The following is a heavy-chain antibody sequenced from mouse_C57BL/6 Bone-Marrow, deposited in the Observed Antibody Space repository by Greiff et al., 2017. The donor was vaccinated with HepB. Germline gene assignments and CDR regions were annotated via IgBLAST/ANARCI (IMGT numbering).Heavy chain of an antibody. J-gene: IGHJ3*01. CDR1: GYTFTGYW. CDR3: ARGATVVARRAWFAY. CDR2: ILPGSGST. D-gene: IGHD1-1*01. Sequence: VQLQQSGAELMKPGASVKLSCKAPGYTFTGYWIEWVKQRPGHGLEWIGEILPGSGSTNYNEKFKGKATFTADTSSNTAYMQLSSLTTEDSAIYYCARGATVVARRAWFAYWGQGTLVTVSA. V-gene: IGHV1-9*01.